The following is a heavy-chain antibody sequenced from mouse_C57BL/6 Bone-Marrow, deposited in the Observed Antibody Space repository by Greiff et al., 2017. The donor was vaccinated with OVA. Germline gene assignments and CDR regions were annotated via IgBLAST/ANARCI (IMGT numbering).Heavy chain of an antibody. V-gene: IGHV1-55*01. J-gene: IGHJ1*03. CDR2: IYPGSGST. D-gene: IGHD1-1*01. CDR3: ARSGGSSGVANPDWYFDV. CDR1: GYTFTSYW. Sequence: QVQLQQPGAELVKPGASVKMSCKASGYTFTSYWITWVKQRPGQGLEWIGDIYPGSGSTNYNEKFKSKATLTVDTSSSTAYMQLSSLTSEDSAVYYCARSGGSSGVANPDWYFDVWGTGTTVTVSS.